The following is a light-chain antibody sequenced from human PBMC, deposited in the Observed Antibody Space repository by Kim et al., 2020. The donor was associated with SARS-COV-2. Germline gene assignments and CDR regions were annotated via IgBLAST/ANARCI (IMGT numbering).Light chain of an antibody. CDR2: DAS. CDR1: QSISSW. CDR3: KQYNSYSYT. V-gene: IGKV1-5*01. J-gene: IGKJ2*01. Sequence: SASVGYRVTITCRDSQSISSWLALYQQKPGKAPKLLIYDASSVESGVPSRFSGSGSGTEFTLTISSLQPDDFATYYCKQYNSYSYTCGQGTKLEI.